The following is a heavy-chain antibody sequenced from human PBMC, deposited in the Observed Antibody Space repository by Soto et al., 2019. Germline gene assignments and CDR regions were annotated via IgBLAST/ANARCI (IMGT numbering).Heavy chain of an antibody. V-gene: IGHV1-8*01. Sequence: ASVKVSCKASGYTFTSYDINWVRQATGQGLEWMGWMNPNSGNTGYAQKFQGRVTMTRNTSISTAYMELSSLRSEDTAVYYCARGPPAIRFLEWLLSYYMDVWGKGTTVTVSS. J-gene: IGHJ6*03. CDR2: MNPNSGNT. CDR3: ARGPPAIRFLEWLLSYYMDV. CDR1: GYTFTSYD. D-gene: IGHD3-3*01.